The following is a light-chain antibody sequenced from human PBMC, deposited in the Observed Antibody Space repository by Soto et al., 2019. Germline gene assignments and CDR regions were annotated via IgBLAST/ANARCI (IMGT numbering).Light chain of an antibody. CDR3: QQHGTSPRT. J-gene: IGKJ1*01. Sequence: IVLTQSPATLSLSPGERATLSCRASQSVSSYLAWYQQKPGQAPRLLIYNASNRATGIPARFSGSGSGTDFTLIISRLEPEDFAVYYCQQHGTSPRTFGHGTKVDIK. V-gene: IGKV3-11*01. CDR1: QSVSSY. CDR2: NAS.